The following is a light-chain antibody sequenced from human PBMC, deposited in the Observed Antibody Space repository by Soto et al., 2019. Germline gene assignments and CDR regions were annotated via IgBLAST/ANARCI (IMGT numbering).Light chain of an antibody. CDR3: MQGSHSPIT. Sequence: DVVMTQSPLSLPVTLGEPASVSCGSRRSLVYSDGDIYLSWFQQGPGQSPRRLIYKVSNRDSGVPDRFSGSGSGTDFTLKISRVEAEDVGVYYCMQGSHSPITFGQGTRLEIK. CDR2: KVS. V-gene: IGKV2-30*01. CDR1: RSLVYSDGDIY. J-gene: IGKJ5*01.